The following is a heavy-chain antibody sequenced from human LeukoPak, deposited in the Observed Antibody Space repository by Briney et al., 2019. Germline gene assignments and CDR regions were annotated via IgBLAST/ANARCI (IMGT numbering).Heavy chain of an antibody. Sequence: SQTLSLTCAISGDSVSSNSAAWNWIRQSPSRGLEWLGRTYYRSKWYNDYAVSVKSRITINPDASKNQFSLKLSSVTAADTAVYYCARQVEETQKQLANWFDPWGQGTLVTVSS. V-gene: IGHV6-1*01. J-gene: IGHJ5*02. CDR3: ARQVEETQKQLANWFDP. CDR2: TYYRSKWYN. CDR1: GDSVSSNSAA. D-gene: IGHD6-13*01.